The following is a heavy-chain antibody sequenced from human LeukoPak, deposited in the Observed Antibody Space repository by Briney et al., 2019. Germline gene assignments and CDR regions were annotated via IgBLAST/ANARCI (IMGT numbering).Heavy chain of an antibody. D-gene: IGHD3-22*01. Sequence: SETLSLTCAVYGGSFSGYSWSWIRQPPGKGLEWIGEINHSGSTYYNPSLKSRVTISVDTSKNQFSLELTSVTAADTAVYYCARDDSSGYYVDFWGQGTLVTVAS. CDR1: GGSFSGYS. J-gene: IGHJ4*02. CDR2: INHSGST. V-gene: IGHV4-34*01. CDR3: ARDDSSGYYVDF.